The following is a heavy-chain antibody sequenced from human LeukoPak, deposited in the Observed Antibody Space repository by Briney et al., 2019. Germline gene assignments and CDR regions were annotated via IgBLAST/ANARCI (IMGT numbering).Heavy chain of an antibody. Sequence: GSLRLSCAASGFTFSSYSMNWVRQAPGNGLEWVSSISSSSYIYYAESEKGRINISRDNAKNALYLQMNSLRAEDTAVYYCARDQPVDPNNFDIWGQGTMVTVSS. CDR2: ISSSSYI. D-gene: IGHD1-14*01. CDR3: ARDQPVDPNNFDI. V-gene: IGHV3-21*01. J-gene: IGHJ3*02. CDR1: GFTFSSYS.